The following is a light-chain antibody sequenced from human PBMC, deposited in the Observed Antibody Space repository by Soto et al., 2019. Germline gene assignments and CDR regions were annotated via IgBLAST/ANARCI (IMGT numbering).Light chain of an antibody. V-gene: IGKV1-12*01. CDR2: AAS. CDR3: EHDNSFPPT. Sequence: DIQMTQSPSSVSASVGDRVTITCRASQGISSWLAWYQQKPGKAPKLLIYAASSLQSGVPSRFSGSESGTGFTLNIRGLLTVDGATSEGEHDNSFPPTLGG. CDR1: QGISSW. J-gene: IGKJ4*01.